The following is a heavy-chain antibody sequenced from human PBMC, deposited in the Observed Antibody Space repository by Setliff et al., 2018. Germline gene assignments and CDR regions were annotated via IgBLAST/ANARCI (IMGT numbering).Heavy chain of an antibody. CDR3: ARGYCSGGSCADFDY. Sequence: ASVKVSCKASGYTFNNYAINWVRQAPGQGLEWMGWINTNTGNPTYAQGFTGRFVFSLDTSVSTAYLQISSVKAEDTAVYYCARGYCSGGSCADFDYWGQGTLVTVSS. J-gene: IGHJ4*02. CDR2: INTNTGNP. V-gene: IGHV7-4-1*02. CDR1: GYTFNNYA. D-gene: IGHD2-15*01.